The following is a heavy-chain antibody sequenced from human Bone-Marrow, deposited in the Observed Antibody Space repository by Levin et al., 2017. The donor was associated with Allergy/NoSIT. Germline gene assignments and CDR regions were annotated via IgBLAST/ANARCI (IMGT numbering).Heavy chain of an antibody. V-gene: IGHV5-51*01. D-gene: IGHD3-10*01. CDR2: IYPSDSDT. J-gene: IGHJ4*02. CDR1: GYNFPTSW. CDR3: ARLYGHYFDS. Sequence: WASVKVSCKGSGYNFPTSWIGWVRQMPGKGLQWMGIIYPSDSDTRYSPSFQGQVTISADKSISTAYLQWSSLKASDTAMYYCARLYGHYFDSWGQGTLVTVPS.